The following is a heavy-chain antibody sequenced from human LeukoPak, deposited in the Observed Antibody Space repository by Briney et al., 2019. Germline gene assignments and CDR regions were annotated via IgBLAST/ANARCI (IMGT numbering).Heavy chain of an antibody. V-gene: IGHV3-23*01. CDR1: GFTFSSYA. CDR3: AKVGSSRGYYYYYMDV. D-gene: IGHD1-26*01. J-gene: IGHJ6*03. Sequence: GGSLRLSCAASGFTFSSYAMSWVRRAPGKGLEWVSAISGSGGSTYYADSVKGRFTISRDNSKNTLYLQMNSLRAEDTAVYYCAKVGSSRGYYYYYMDVWGKGTAVTVSS. CDR2: ISGSGGST.